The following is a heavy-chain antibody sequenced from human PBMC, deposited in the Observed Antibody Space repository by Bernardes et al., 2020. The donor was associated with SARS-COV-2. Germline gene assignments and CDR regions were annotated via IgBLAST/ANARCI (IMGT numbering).Heavy chain of an antibody. CDR2: ISGSGGST. D-gene: IGHD3-3*01. J-gene: IGHJ4*02. V-gene: IGHV3-23*01. Sequence: GGSLRLSCAASGLTFSSYAMNWVRQAPGKGLEWVSAISGSGGSTYYADSVRGRFTISRDNSKNTLYLQMNSQRAEDTAAYYCAKREYYDFWCGPIDYWGQGTLVTVSS. CDR3: AKREYYDFWCGPIDY. CDR1: GLTFSSYA.